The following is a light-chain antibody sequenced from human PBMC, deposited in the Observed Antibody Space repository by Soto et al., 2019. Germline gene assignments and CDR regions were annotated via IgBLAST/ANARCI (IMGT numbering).Light chain of an antibody. CDR3: QQYYSTPRT. CDR1: QSVLYSSNNKKY. Sequence: DSVMTQSPDSMVLSLVERATINCKSSQSVLYSSNNKKYLAWYPQKIGQPPKLLIYWASSRASGVPDRFSGSGSWTDCTLTISRLQAEDVEVDYCQQYYSTPRTFGQGTKVDI. J-gene: IGKJ1*01. CDR2: WAS. V-gene: IGKV4-1*01.